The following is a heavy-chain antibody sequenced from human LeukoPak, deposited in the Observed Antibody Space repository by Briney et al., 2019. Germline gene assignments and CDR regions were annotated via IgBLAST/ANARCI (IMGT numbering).Heavy chain of an antibody. Sequence: SETLSLTCAVYGGSFSGYYLSWIRQPPGKGLEWVGEINHSGSTNYNPSLKSRVTISVDTSKNQFSLKLSSVTAADTAVYYCARGIQLWFSWVFDYWGQGTLVTVSS. D-gene: IGHD5-18*01. J-gene: IGHJ4*02. CDR3: ARGIQLWFSWVFDY. CDR2: INHSGST. CDR1: GGSFSGYY. V-gene: IGHV4-34*01.